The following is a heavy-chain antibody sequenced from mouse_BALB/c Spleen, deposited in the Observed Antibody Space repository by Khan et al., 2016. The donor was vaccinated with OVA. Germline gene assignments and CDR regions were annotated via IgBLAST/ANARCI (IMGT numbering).Heavy chain of an antibody. CDR3: ARSYYGSSYGAMDY. D-gene: IGHD1-1*01. CDR1: GYSITSDYA. J-gene: IGHJ4*01. Sequence: EVQLQESGPGLVKPSQSLSLTCTVTGYSITSDYAWNWIRQFPGNKLEWMGYISYSGSTSYNPSLKSRISITRDTSKNQFFLQLNSVTTEDTATYYGARSYYGSSYGAMDYWGQGTSVTVSS. CDR2: ISYSGST. V-gene: IGHV3-2*02.